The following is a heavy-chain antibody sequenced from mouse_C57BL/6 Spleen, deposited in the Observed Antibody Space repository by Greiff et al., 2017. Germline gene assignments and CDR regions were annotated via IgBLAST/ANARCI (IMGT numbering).Heavy chain of an antibody. CDR2: IYPGSGNT. D-gene: IGHD1-1*01. CDR1: GYTFTDYY. Sequence: VQLQQSGPELVKPGASVKISCKASGYTFTDYYINWVKQRPGQGLEWIGWIYPGSGNTKYNEKFKGKATLTVDTSSSTAYMQLSSLTSEYSAVYFCASSPSFITTVVSSFEYWGQGTTLTVSS. CDR3: ASSPSFITTVVSSFEY. J-gene: IGHJ2*01. V-gene: IGHV1-84*01.